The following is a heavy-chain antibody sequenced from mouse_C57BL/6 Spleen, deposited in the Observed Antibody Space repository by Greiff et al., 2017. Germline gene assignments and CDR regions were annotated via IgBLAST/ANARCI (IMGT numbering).Heavy chain of an antibody. Sequence: VQLQQSGAELVKPGASVKLSCKASGYTFTDYNMHWVKQSHGKSLEWIGYINPNNGGTSYNQKFKGKATLTVNKSSSTAYMELRSLTSEDSAVYYCARFSDYDGYYYAMDYWGQGTSVTVSS. CDR3: ARFSDYDGYYYAMDY. CDR2: INPNNGGT. D-gene: IGHD2-4*01. V-gene: IGHV1-22*01. CDR1: GYTFTDYN. J-gene: IGHJ4*01.